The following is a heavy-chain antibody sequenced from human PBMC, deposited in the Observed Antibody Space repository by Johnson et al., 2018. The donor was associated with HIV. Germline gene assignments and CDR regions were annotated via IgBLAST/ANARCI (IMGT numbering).Heavy chain of an antibody. CDR3: AKGGGYYYSEYGFDI. D-gene: IGHD3-10*01. J-gene: IGHJ3*02. CDR1: GLTFKNFA. Sequence: EVQLVESGGGFVQPGGSLRLSCAASGLTFKNFAMSWVRQAPGKGLEWVSVIRGSGGSGYYADFAKGRFTVSRDNSKNTLDLQMNSLRSEDTAVYYCAKGGGYYYSEYGFDIWGQGTMVIVSS. CDR2: IRGSGGSG. V-gene: IGHV3-23*04.